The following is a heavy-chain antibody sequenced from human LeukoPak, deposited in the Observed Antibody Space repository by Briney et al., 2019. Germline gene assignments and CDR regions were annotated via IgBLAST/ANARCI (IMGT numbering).Heavy chain of an antibody. CDR2: IYYSGST. V-gene: IGHV4-39*01. J-gene: IGHJ4*02. D-gene: IGHD1-1*01. Sequence: SETLSLTCTVSGGSISSSSYYWGWIRQPPGKGLEWIGAIYYSGSTYYNPSLKSRVTVSVDTSKNQFSLKLSSVTAADTAVYYCARQVQGVIRPDYWGQGTLVTVSS. CDR1: GGSISSSSYY. CDR3: ARQVQGVIRPDY.